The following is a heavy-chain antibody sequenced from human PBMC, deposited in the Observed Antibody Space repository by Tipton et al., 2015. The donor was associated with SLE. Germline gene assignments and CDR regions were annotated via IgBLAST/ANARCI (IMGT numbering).Heavy chain of an antibody. Sequence: GLVKPSETLSLTCSVSGGSITSSGFYWGWFRQSPGKGLEWIGSIDYSGRTYYTPSLRSQLTIAFDTSKNQFSLKLNSVTVADTAFYYCARRTSGYAADYWGQGTLVTVSS. CDR2: IDYSGRT. D-gene: IGHD5-12*01. J-gene: IGHJ4*02. CDR1: GGSITSSGFY. CDR3: ARRTSGYAADY. V-gene: IGHV4-39*07.